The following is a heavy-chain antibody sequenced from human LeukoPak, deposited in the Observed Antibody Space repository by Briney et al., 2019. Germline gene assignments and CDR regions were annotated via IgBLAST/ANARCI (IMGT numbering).Heavy chain of an antibody. CDR3: ARGIWSGYYWGEMGLRFDP. Sequence: SETLSLTCTVSGGSISSYYWSWIRQPPGKGLEWIGYIYYSGSTNHNPSLKSRVTISVDTSKNQFSLKLSSVTAADTAVYYCARGIWSGYYWGEMGLRFDPWGQGTLVTVSS. CDR2: IYYSGST. V-gene: IGHV4-59*01. CDR1: GGSISSYY. J-gene: IGHJ5*02. D-gene: IGHD3-3*01.